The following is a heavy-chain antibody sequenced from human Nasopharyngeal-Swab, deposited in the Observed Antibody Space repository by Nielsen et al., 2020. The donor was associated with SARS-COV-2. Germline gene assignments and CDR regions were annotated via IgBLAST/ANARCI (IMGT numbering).Heavy chain of an antibody. D-gene: IGHD6-13*01. V-gene: IGHV3-30*04. Sequence: GESLKISCAASGFTFSSYAMHWVRQAPGKGLEWVAVISYDGSNKYYADSVKGRFTISRDNSKNTLYLQMNSLRAEDTAVYYCARAGSSWLGFYFDYCGQGTLVTVSS. CDR1: GFTFSSYA. CDR2: ISYDGSNK. J-gene: IGHJ4*02. CDR3: ARAGSSWLGFYFDY.